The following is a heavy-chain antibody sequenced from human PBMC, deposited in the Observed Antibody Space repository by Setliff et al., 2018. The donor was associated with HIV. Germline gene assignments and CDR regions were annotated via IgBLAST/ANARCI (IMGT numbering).Heavy chain of an antibody. CDR1: GYSLSTYA. CDR3: GRLTADRTNYYYYMDV. J-gene: IGHJ6*03. D-gene: IGHD2-8*01. CDR2: IASNNGNR. V-gene: IGHV1-18*01. Sequence: ASVKVSCKASGYSLSTYAISWLRQAPGQGLEWMGWIASNNGNRNFAQQFRGGVTMTTDISTKTAYMEVRSLSFDDTAVYYCGRLTADRTNYYYYMDVWGRGTTVTVSS.